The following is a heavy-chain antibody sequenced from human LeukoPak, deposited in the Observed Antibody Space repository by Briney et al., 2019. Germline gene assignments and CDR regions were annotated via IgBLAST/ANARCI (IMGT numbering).Heavy chain of an antibody. Sequence: GGSLRLSCAASGFTFSSYWMSWVRQAPGKGLEWVANIKQDGSEKYYVDSVKGRFTISRDNAKNSLYLQMNSLRAEDTAVYYCARETYYDFWSGYYPWSGYYYMDVWGKGTRSPSP. CDR3: ARETYYDFWSGYYPWSGYYYMDV. CDR2: IKQDGSEK. CDR1: GFTFSSYW. D-gene: IGHD3-3*01. J-gene: IGHJ6*03. V-gene: IGHV3-7*01.